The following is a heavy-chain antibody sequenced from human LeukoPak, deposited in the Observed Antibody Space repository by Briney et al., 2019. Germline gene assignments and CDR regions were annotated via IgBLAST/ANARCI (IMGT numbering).Heavy chain of an antibody. V-gene: IGHV4-59*01. CDR1: GGSISSYY. CDR2: IYYSGST. Sequence: SETLSLTCTVSGGSISSYYWSWIRQPPGKGLEWIGYIYYSGSTNYNPSLKSRVTISVDTSKNQFSLKLSSVTAADTAVYYCARRRWLHPNKNWFDPWGQGTLVTVSS. J-gene: IGHJ5*02. D-gene: IGHD5-24*01. CDR3: ARRRWLHPNKNWFDP.